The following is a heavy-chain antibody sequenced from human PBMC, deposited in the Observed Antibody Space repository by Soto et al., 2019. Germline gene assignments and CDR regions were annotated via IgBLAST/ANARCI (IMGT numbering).Heavy chain of an antibody. CDR1: GYTFTSYA. CDR3: ARVYRRLHLGELSLFGY. D-gene: IGHD3-16*02. V-gene: IGHV1-3*01. Sequence: ASVKVSCKASGYTFTSYAMHWVRQAPGQRLEWMGWINAGNGNTKYSQKFQGRVTITRDTSASTAYMELSSLRSEDTAVYYCARVYRRLHLGELSLFGYWGQGTLVTVSS. J-gene: IGHJ4*02. CDR2: INAGNGNT.